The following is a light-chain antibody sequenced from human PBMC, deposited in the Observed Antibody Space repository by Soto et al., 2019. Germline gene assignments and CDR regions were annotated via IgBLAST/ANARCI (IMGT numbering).Light chain of an antibody. CDR1: SSNVGSYNL. CDR2: EVT. V-gene: IGLV2-23*01. CDR3: CSYAGSTPVL. J-gene: IGLJ2*01. Sequence: QSVLTQPASVSGSPGQSITISCTGTSSNVGSYNLVSWYQQHPGKAPKLMIYEVTKRPSGVSNRFSGSKSGNTASLTISGLQAEDEADYFCCSYAGSTPVLFGGGTQLTVL.